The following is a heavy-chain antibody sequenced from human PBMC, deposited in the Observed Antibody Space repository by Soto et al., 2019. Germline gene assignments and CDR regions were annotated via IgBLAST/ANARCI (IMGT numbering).Heavy chain of an antibody. CDR2: INHSGST. V-gene: IGHV4-34*01. CDR1: GGSFSGYY. D-gene: IGHD3-10*01. J-gene: IGHJ4*02. Sequence: SETLSLTCAVYGGSFSGYYWSWIRQPPGKGLEWIGEINHSGSTNYNPSLKSRVTISVDTSKNQFSLKLSSVTAADTAVYYCARGWGSYGSGSYWGQGTLVTVSS. CDR3: ARGWGSYGSGSY.